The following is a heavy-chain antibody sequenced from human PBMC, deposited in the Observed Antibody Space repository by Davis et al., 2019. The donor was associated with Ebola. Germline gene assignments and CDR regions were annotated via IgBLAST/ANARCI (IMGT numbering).Heavy chain of an antibody. Sequence: ASVKVSCKAYGYIFTRYTIHWVRQGPGQRLEWMGWINAGNGHTEYSQKFQGRATITRDTSASTAYMELRSLRSEDTAVYYCARDIAAAGTTNYWGQGTLVTVSS. CDR2: INAGNGHT. V-gene: IGHV1-3*01. D-gene: IGHD6-13*01. CDR1: GYIFTRYT. CDR3: ARDIAAAGTTNY. J-gene: IGHJ4*02.